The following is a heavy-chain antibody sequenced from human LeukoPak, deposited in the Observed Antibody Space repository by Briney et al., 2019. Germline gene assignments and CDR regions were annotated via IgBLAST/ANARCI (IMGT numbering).Heavy chain of an antibody. J-gene: IGHJ3*02. CDR1: GGSIGYYY. Sequence: PSETLSLTCTVSGGSIGYYYWSWIRQSPGKGLEWLGYVYDSGTTNYNPSLKSRLTISVVTSKTQFSLKLYSVTAADTAVYYCARAGYVSGCVCAFDIWGQGTVVTVSS. CDR2: VYDSGTT. V-gene: IGHV4-59*01. D-gene: IGHD6-19*01. CDR3: ARAGYVSGCVCAFDI.